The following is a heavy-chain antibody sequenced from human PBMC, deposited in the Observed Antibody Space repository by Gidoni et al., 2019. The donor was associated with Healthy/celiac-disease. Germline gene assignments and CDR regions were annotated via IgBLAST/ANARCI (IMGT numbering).Heavy chain of an antibody. CDR2: IFSNDEK. V-gene: IGHV2-26*01. CDR3: ARILLLWFGESRYYFDY. CDR1: RFPLSNARMG. J-gene: IGHJ4*02. D-gene: IGHD3-10*01. Sequence: HVTLKESGPVLVKPTDTLTLTCTVSRFPLSNARMGVSWIRQPPVKALEWLAHIFSNDEKSYSTSLKSRPTISKDTSKSQVVLTMTNMDPVDTATYYCARILLLWFGESRYYFDYWGQGTLVTVSS.